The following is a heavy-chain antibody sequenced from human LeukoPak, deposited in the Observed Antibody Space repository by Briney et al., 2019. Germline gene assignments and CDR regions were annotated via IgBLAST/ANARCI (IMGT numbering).Heavy chain of an antibody. J-gene: IGHJ3*02. CDR1: GGSMNSHY. Sequence: PSETLSLTCTVSGGSMNSHYWSWIRQPPGKRLEWLGYISYIGSTNYSPSLKSRVTISVDTSKNQFSLRLSSVTAADTAVYFCAGDQLALNALNIWGQGTMVSVSS. CDR3: AGDQLALNALNI. D-gene: IGHD1-1*01. V-gene: IGHV4-59*11. CDR2: ISYIGST.